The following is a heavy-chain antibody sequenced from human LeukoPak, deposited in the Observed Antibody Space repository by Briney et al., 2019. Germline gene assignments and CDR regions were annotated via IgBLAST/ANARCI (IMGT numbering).Heavy chain of an antibody. CDR2: IYTSGST. Sequence: SETLSLTCTVPGGSISSYYWSWIRQPAGKGLEWIGRIYTSGSTNYNPSLKSRVTISVDTSKSQFSLKLSSVTAADTAVYYCARHSPYYYGSGQLNYYYYYMDVWGKGTTVTVSS. CDR1: GGSISSYY. J-gene: IGHJ6*03. D-gene: IGHD3-10*01. CDR3: ARHSPYYYGSGQLNYYYYYMDV. V-gene: IGHV4-4*07.